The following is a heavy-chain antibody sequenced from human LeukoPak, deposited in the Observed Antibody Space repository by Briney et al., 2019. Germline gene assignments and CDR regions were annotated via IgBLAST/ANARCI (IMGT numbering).Heavy chain of an antibody. J-gene: IGHJ1*01. CDR3: ARLRPKSVPAGGPASFQH. CDR1: GFTFSNYA. D-gene: IGHD2-2*01. V-gene: IGHV4-39*01. Sequence: PGGSLRLSCAASGFTFSNYAMSWVRQPPGKGLEWIGSIYYSGSTYYNPSLKSRVTISVDTSKNQFSLKLSSVTAADTAVYYCARLRPKSVPAGGPASFQHWGQGTLVTVSS. CDR2: IYYSGST.